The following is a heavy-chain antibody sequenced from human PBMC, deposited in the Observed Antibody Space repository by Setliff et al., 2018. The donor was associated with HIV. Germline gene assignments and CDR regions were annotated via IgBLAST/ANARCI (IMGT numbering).Heavy chain of an antibody. CDR3: ARGRNRNYVVYGMDV. CDR1: GVSFNNYA. Sequence: PGGSLRLSCAASGVSFNNYAMSRVRQAPGKGLEWVSAISGGGGGTNYADSVKGRFTISRDNSKNMLYLQMDSLRAEDTAVYYCARGRNRNYVVYGMDVWGQGTTVTVSS. V-gene: IGHV3-23*01. D-gene: IGHD1-7*01. CDR2: ISGGGGGT. J-gene: IGHJ6*02.